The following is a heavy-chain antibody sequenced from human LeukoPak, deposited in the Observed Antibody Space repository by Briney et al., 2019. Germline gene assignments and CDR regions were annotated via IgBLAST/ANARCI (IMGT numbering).Heavy chain of an antibody. V-gene: IGHV1-2*02. Sequence: ASVKVSCKASGYTFTGYYMHWVRQAPGQGLEWMGWINPNNGGTNYAQKFQGRVTMTRDTSISTAYMELSRLRSDDTAVYYCARIYSYGSYFDYWGQGTLVTVSS. CDR3: ARIYSYGSYFDY. CDR1: GYTFTGYY. J-gene: IGHJ4*02. CDR2: INPNNGGT. D-gene: IGHD5-18*01.